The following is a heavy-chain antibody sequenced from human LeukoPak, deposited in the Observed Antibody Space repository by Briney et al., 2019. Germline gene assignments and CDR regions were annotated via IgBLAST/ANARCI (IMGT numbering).Heavy chain of an antibody. CDR2: MHYSGST. D-gene: IGHD6-13*01. CDR3: ARGFFSSSWLQDAFDI. CDR1: GGSISTSRYY. V-gene: IGHV4-39*07. J-gene: IGHJ3*02. Sequence: PSETLSLTCTVSGGSISTSRYYWGWIRQPPGKGLEWIGSMHYSGSTYYNPSLKSRVTISVDTSKNQFSLKLSSVTAADTVVYYCARGFFSSSWLQDAFDIWGQGTMVSVSS.